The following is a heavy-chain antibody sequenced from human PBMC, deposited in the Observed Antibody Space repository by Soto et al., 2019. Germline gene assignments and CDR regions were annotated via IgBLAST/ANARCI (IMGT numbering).Heavy chain of an antibody. CDR1: GYTFTGYQ. V-gene: IGHV1-2*02. CDR3: ARDANYAYVSYHFDY. Sequence: GASVKVSCKASGYTFTGYQMHWVRQAPGQGLEWMGWINPNSGGTNYAQKFQGRVTMTRDTSISTAYMEVSRLRSDDTAVYFCARDANYAYVSYHFDYWGQGALVTVSS. CDR2: INPNSGGT. D-gene: IGHD3-10*01. J-gene: IGHJ4*02.